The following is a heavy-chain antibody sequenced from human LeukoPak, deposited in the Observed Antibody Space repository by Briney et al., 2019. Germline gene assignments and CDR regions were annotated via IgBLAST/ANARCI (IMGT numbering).Heavy chain of an antibody. D-gene: IGHD4-17*01. CDR2: ISAYNGYT. J-gene: IGHJ5*02. CDR3: ARKRYGDYGAYNWFDP. V-gene: IGHV1-18*01. Sequence: ASVKVSCKASGYSFNSQGMNWVRQAPGQGLEWMGWISAYNGYTNYAQKLQGRVTITTDTSTSTAYMELRSLRSDDTAVYYCARKRYGDYGAYNWFDPWGQGTLVTVSS. CDR1: GYSFNSQG.